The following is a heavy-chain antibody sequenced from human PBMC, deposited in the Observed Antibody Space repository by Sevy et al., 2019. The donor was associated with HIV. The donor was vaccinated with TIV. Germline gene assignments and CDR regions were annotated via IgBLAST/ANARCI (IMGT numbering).Heavy chain of an antibody. V-gene: IGHV4-59*08. D-gene: IGHD1-26*01. J-gene: IGHJ4*02. CDR1: GGSITSLY. Sequence: SETLSLTCTVSGGSITSLYWNWIRQPPGKGREWIANIYYNGHINYNPSLKRRVTLSVDTSKNQFSLRLSSVTAADTAMYYCAGENAWGRGYSWGQGTLVTVSS. CDR2: IYYNGHI. CDR3: AGENAWGRGYS.